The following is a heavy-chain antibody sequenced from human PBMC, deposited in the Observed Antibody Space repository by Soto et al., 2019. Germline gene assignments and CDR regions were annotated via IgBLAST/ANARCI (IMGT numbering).Heavy chain of an antibody. V-gene: IGHV1-18*01. Sequence: ASVKVSCKASGYTFTSYGISWVRQAPGQGLEWKGWISAYNGNTNYAQKLQGRVTMTTDTSTSTAYMELRSLRSDDTAVYYCARSEYYDFWSGYYFPEYYYMDVWGKGTTVTVSS. CDR3: ARSEYYDFWSGYYFPEYYYMDV. CDR1: GYTFTSYG. CDR2: ISAYNGNT. J-gene: IGHJ6*03. D-gene: IGHD3-3*01.